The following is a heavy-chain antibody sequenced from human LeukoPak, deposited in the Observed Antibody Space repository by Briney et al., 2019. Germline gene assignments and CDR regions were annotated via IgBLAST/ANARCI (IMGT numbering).Heavy chain of an antibody. CDR3: ARIPTVTFFDY. CDR2: IYYSGST. J-gene: IGHJ4*02. CDR1: GFIVSNNH. V-gene: IGHV4-39*01. D-gene: IGHD4-17*01. Sequence: GSLRLSCAASGFIVSNNHINWIRQPPGKGLEWIGSIYYSGSTYYNPSLKSRVTISVDTSKNQLSLKLSSVTAADTAVYYCARIPTVTFFDYWGQGTLVTVSS.